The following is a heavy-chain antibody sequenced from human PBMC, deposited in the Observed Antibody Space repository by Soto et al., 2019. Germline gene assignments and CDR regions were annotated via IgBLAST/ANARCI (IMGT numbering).Heavy chain of an antibody. CDR2: VKSKADGGSG. CDR3: TTDSRTTLPEIRFDY. D-gene: IGHD1-26*01. J-gene: IGHJ4*01. Sequence: GGSLRLSCAASGFRFNNAWINWVRQVPGKGLEWVGRVKSKADGGSGDYAAPVKGRFVVSRDDSKDIVYLQMNSLKIEDTGVYYCTTDSRTTLPEIRFDYWGHGTQVTVS. CDR1: GFRFNNAW. V-gene: IGHV3-15*07.